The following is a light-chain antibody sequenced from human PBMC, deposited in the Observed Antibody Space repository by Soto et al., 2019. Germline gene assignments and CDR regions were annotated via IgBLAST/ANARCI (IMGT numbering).Light chain of an antibody. CDR3: FSFPGRKTRV. Sequence: QSALTQPASVSGSPGQSITISCTGSGTDVGTYNFVSWFQRHPGKAPQHIIYEVTERPSGVSPRFSGSKSVNTASLTISGLRAEVEADYFYFSFPGRKTRVFGGGTKVTVL. CDR1: GTDVGTYNF. J-gene: IGLJ3*02. CDR2: EVT. V-gene: IGLV2-23*02.